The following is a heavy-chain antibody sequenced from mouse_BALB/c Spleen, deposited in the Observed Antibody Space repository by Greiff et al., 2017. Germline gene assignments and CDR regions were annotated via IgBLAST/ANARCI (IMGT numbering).Heavy chain of an antibody. CDR2: ISSGGSYT. Sequence: EVQVVESGGDLVKPGGSLKLSCAASGFTFSSYGMSWVRQTPDKRLEWVATISSGGSYTYFPDSVQGRFTISRDNAKNTLYLQMSSLKSEDTAMYYCARPATYYSKYERFAYWGQRTLVTVSA. CDR3: ARPATYYSKYERFAY. J-gene: IGHJ3*01. CDR1: GFTFSSYG. D-gene: IGHD2-5*01. V-gene: IGHV5-6*01.